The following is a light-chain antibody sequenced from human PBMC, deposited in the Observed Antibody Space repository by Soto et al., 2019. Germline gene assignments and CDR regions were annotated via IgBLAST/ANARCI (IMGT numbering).Light chain of an antibody. Sequence: EVVMTQSPATLSVSPGERATLSCRASQSVGNNLAWYQQKPGQAPRLLIHGASIRATGVPARFSGSGSGTEFTLTISSLQSEDFAVYYCHQYDNWPKTFGQGTRLEIK. V-gene: IGKV3-15*01. CDR1: QSVGNN. CDR2: GAS. CDR3: HQYDNWPKT. J-gene: IGKJ5*01.